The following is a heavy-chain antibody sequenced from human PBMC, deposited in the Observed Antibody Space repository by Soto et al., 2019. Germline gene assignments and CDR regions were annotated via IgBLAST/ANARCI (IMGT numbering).Heavy chain of an antibody. J-gene: IGHJ3*02. CDR1: GFTFSSYA. CDR2: ISGSGGST. Sequence: GGSLRLSCAASGFTFSSYAMSWVRQAPGKGLEWVSAISGSGGSTYYADSVKGRFTISRDNSKNTLYLQMNSLRAEDTAVYYCAKSSPTTVVTPGAFDIWGQGTMVTVSS. CDR3: AKSSPTTVVTPGAFDI. D-gene: IGHD4-17*01. V-gene: IGHV3-23*01.